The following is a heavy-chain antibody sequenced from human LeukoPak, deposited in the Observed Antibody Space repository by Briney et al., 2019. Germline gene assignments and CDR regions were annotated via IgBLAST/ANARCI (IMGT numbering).Heavy chain of an antibody. CDR3: TREDPYETGEPNWFDP. Sequence: GGSLRLSCAASGFTFSGSAMHWVRQASGEGLEWVGRIRGKANSYATAYAASVKGRFTISRDDSKNTAYLQMNSLKTEDTAVYYCTREDPYETGEPNWFDPWGQGTLVTVSS. CDR2: IRGKANSYAT. D-gene: IGHD5-12*01. V-gene: IGHV3-73*01. CDR1: GFTFSGSA. J-gene: IGHJ5*02.